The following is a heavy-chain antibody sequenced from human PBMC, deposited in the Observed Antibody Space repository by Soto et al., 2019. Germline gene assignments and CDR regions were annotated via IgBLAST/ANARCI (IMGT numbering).Heavy chain of an antibody. J-gene: IGHJ4*02. D-gene: IGHD6-13*01. CDR3: AREDISWYYVDC. CDR1: GFSLISSGVG. CDR2: ISWDDDR. Sequence: QITLKESGPTLVKPTQTLTLTCSVSGFSLISSGVGVGWIRQPPGKALEWLALISWDDDRRYSPSLKNRLTIPKDTSTKQVVLTMTDMEPVDTATYFCAREDISWYYVDCWGQGTLVTVPS. V-gene: IGHV2-5*02.